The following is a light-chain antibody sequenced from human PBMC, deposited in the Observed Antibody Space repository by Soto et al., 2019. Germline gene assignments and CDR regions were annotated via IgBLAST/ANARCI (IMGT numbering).Light chain of an antibody. CDR2: AAS. Sequence: DIQMTXSXXAXXAXVXDRVTSTCRASQGISNYLAWYQQKPGKAPKLLIYAASSLQSGVPSRFSGSGSGTDFTLTISSLQPEDFATYYCQQSYSTLLTFGGGTKVDIK. V-gene: IGKV1-39*01. CDR1: QGISNY. CDR3: QQSYSTLLT. J-gene: IGKJ4*01.